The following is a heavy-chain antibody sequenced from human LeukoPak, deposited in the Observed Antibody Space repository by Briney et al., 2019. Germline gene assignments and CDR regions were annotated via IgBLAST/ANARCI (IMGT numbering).Heavy chain of an antibody. V-gene: IGHV4-61*08. J-gene: IGHJ3*02. D-gene: IGHD1-20*01. CDR1: GGSISSGDYY. CDR3: ARVGGLTGSSDGGGAFDI. Sequence: SETLSLTCTVSGGSISSGDYYWSWIRQPPGKGLELIGYIYYSGSTNYNPSLKSRVTISVDTSKNQFSLKLSSVTAADTAVYYCARVGGLTGSSDGGGAFDIWGQGTMVTVSS. CDR2: IYYSGST.